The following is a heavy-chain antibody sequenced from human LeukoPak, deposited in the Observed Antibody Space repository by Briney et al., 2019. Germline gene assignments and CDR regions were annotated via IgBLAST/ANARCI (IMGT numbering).Heavy chain of an antibody. CDR2: IYYSGST. J-gene: IGHJ4*02. CDR1: GGSISSSSYY. Sequence: SETLSLTCTVSGGSISSSSYYWGWIRQPPGKGLEWIGSIYYSGSTYYNPSLKSRVTISVDTSKNQFSLKLRSVTAADTAVYYCARHRVGAYYFDYWGQGTLVTVSS. D-gene: IGHD1-26*01. CDR3: ARHRVGAYYFDY. V-gene: IGHV4-39*01.